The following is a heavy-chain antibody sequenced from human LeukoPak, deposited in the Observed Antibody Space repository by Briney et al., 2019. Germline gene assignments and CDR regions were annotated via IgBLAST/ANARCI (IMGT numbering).Heavy chain of an antibody. D-gene: IGHD2-2*01. V-gene: IGHV1-8*01. Sequence: ASVTVSCKASGYTFTSYDINWVRQAPGQGLEWMGWMNPNSGNTGYAQKFQGRVTMTRNTSISTAYMELSSLRSEDTAVYYCAREGRGEDIVVVPAAMGYWGQGTLVTVSS. CDR2: MNPNSGNT. J-gene: IGHJ4*02. CDR1: GYTFTSYD. CDR3: AREGRGEDIVVVPAAMGY.